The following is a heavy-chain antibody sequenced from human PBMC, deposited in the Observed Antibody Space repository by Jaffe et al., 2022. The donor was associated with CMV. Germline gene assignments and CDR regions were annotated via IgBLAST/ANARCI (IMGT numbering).Heavy chain of an antibody. CDR3: VQGGRGYGDYRGVAFDP. CDR2: IYYSGST. D-gene: IGHD4-17*01. J-gene: IGHJ5*02. Sequence: QVQLQESGPGLVKPSETLSLTCTVSGGSISSYYWSWIRQPPGKGLEWIGYIYYSGSTNYNPSLKSRVTISVDTSKNQFSLKLSSVTAADTAVYYCVQGGRGYGDYRGVAFDPWGQGTLVTVSS. V-gene: IGHV4-59*01. CDR1: GGSISSYY.